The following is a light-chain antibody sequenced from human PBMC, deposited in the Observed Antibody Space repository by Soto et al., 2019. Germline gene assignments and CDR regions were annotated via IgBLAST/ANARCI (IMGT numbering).Light chain of an antibody. Sequence: IQLTQSPSSLSASVGDRVTITCRASQGISRSLAWYQQKPEKAPKLLIYAASTLQSGVPSRFIGSGSGADFTLTISSLQPDDFATYYCRQLSSYPRTFGQGTKVDIK. CDR3: RQLSSYPRT. CDR2: AAS. V-gene: IGKV1-9*01. J-gene: IGKJ1*01. CDR1: QGISRS.